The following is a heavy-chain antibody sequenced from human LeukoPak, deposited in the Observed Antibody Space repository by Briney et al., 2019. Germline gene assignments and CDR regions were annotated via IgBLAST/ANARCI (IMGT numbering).Heavy chain of an antibody. J-gene: IGHJ4*02. CDR2: IWYDGSNK. V-gene: IGHV3-33*01. D-gene: IGHD2-2*01. CDR3: GRDARYCSSTSCPIDY. Sequence: GGSLRLSCAASGFTFSSYGMHWVRQAPGKGLEWVAVIWYDGSNKYYADSVKGRFTISRDNSKNTLYLQMNSLRAEDTAVYYCGRDARYCSSTSCPIDYWGQGTLVTVSS. CDR1: GFTFSSYG.